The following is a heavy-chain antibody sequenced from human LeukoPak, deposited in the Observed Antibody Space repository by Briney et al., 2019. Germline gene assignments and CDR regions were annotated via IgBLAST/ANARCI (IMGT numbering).Heavy chain of an antibody. CDR3: AREVQWLGNYFDY. CDR2: ISSSSSYI. V-gene: IGHV3-21*01. J-gene: IGHJ4*02. Sequence: GGSLRLSCVASGFTFSSYSMNWVRQAPGKGLEWVSSISSSSSYIYYADSVKGRFTISRDNAKNSLYLQMNSLRAEDTAVYYCAREVQWLGNYFDYWGQGTLVTVSS. CDR1: GFTFSSYS. D-gene: IGHD6-19*01.